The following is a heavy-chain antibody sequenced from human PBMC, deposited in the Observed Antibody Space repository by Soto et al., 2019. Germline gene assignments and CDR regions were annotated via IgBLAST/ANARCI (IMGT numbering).Heavy chain of an antibody. CDR2: INSDGSST. D-gene: IGHD6-13*01. Sequence: EVQLVESGGGLVQPGGSLRLSCAASGFTFSSYWMHWVRQAPGKGLVWVSRINSDGSSTSYADSVKGRFTISRDNAKNRLYQQMNSLRAEDTAVYYSARSGYSSSWYRRAMYQDYFMDVWGKGTTVTVSS. J-gene: IGHJ6*03. V-gene: IGHV3-74*01. CDR1: GFTFSSYW. CDR3: ARSGYSSSWYRRAMYQDYFMDV.